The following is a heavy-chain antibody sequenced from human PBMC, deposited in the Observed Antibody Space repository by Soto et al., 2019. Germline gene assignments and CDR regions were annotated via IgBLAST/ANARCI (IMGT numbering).Heavy chain of an antibody. J-gene: IGHJ6*02. Sequence: QVQLVESGGGVVQPGRSLRLSCAASGFTFSSYAMHWVRQAPGKGLEWVAVISYDGSNKYYADSVKGRFTISRDNSKNPLHLEXNSLRAEDTAVYYCARDRLRYNWNDFPYYYYGMDVWGQGTTVTVSS. V-gene: IGHV3-30-3*01. CDR2: ISYDGSNK. D-gene: IGHD1-1*01. CDR1: GFTFSSYA. CDR3: ARDRLRYNWNDFPYYYYGMDV.